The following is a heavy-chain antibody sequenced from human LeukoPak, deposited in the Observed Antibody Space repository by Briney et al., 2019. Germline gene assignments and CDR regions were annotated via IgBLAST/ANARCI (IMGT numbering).Heavy chain of an antibody. CDR2: IGGSGGNT. D-gene: IGHD3-3*01. J-gene: IGHJ1*01. CDR3: PNFVWRGLSRTFNN. V-gene: IGHV3-23*01. Sequence: PGGSLRLSCAASGFTFSNYAMSWVRQAPGKGLEWVSCIGGSGGNTFYADSVKGRFTISRDNSKNTLHLQMNSLRAEDTAVYYLPNFVWRGLSRTFNNWGQGPWSPSPQ. CDR1: GFTFSNYA.